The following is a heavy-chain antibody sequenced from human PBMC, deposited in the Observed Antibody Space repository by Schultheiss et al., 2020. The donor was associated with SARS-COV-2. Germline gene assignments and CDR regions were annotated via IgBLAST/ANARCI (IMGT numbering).Heavy chain of an antibody. D-gene: IGHD4-17*01. J-gene: IGHJ4*02. Sequence: GGSLRLSCAASGFTFSSYVMHWVRQAPGKGLEWVAVISYDGSNKYYADSVKGRFTISRDNSKNTLYLQMNSLRAEDTAVYYCARDSDYGDYVIDYWGQGTLVTVSS. CDR3: ARDSDYGDYVIDY. CDR2: ISYDGSNK. CDR1: GFTFSSYV. V-gene: IGHV3-30*04.